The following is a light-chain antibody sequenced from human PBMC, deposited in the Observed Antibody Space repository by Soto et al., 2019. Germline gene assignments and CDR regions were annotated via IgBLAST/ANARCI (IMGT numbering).Light chain of an antibody. Sequence: QSVLTQPASVSGSPGQSITISCTGTSSDVGTYNLVSWYQQHPGKAPKLMVYEGTKRPSGVSNRFSGYKSGNTASLTISGLQAEDEADYYCCSYVGSSTYVFGTGTKVTV. J-gene: IGLJ1*01. CDR2: EGT. CDR1: SSDVGTYNL. CDR3: CSYVGSSTYV. V-gene: IGLV2-23*01.